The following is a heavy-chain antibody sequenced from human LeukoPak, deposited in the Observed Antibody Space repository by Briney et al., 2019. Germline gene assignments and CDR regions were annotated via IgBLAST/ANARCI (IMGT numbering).Heavy chain of an antibody. CDR1: GFTFTSHG. D-gene: IGHD4-17*01. CDR2: ISYDGSNK. V-gene: IGHV3-30*18. Sequence: PGGSLRLSCAASGFTFTSHGMHWVRQAPGKGLEWVAVISYDGSNKYYADSVKGRFTISRDNSKNTLYLQMNSLRAEDTAVYYCAKDRVRNDYGDYGVHLTLLFDYWGQGTLVTVSS. J-gene: IGHJ4*02. CDR3: AKDRVRNDYGDYGVHLTLLFDY.